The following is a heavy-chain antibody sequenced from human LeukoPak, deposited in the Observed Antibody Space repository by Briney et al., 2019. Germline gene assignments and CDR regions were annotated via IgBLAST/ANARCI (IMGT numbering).Heavy chain of an antibody. Sequence: GGSLRLSCAASGFTFSSYGMHSVRQAPGKGLEWVTFICFDGSNQYYADSVKGRFTISRANSKNTLYLQMNSLRAEDSAVYFRAKDGIRDGNRYFDYWGQGTPVTVSS. CDR2: ICFDGSNQ. CDR3: AKDGIRDGNRYFDY. CDR1: GFTFSSYG. D-gene: IGHD5-24*01. V-gene: IGHV3-30*02. J-gene: IGHJ4*02.